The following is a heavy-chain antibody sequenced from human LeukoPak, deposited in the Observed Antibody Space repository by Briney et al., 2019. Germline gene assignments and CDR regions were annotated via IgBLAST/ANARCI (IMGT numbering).Heavy chain of an antibody. J-gene: IGHJ4*02. CDR3: ARGGGGSDY. V-gene: IGHV3-7*03. D-gene: IGHD3-16*01. Sequence: GGSLRLSCSASGFTFSSNWMSWVRQAPGKGLEWVANIEQDGSEKYYVDSVTGRFTTTRDNAKNSLYLQMNSLRAEDTAVYYCARGGGGSDYWGQGTLVTVSS. CDR2: IEQDGSEK. CDR1: GFTFSSNW.